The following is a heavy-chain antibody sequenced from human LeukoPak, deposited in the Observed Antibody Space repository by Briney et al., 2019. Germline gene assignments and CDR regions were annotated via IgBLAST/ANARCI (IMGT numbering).Heavy chain of an antibody. V-gene: IGHV4-34*01. D-gene: IGHD1-26*01. CDR1: GGSFSGYY. CDR2: INHSGST. Sequence: KPSETLSLTCAVYGGSFSGYYWSWIRQPPGKGLEWIGEINHSGSTNYNPSLKSRVTISVDTSKNQFSLKLSSVTAADTAVYYCARHSGSYLHLDYWGQGTLVTVSS. CDR3: ARHSGSYLHLDY. J-gene: IGHJ4*02.